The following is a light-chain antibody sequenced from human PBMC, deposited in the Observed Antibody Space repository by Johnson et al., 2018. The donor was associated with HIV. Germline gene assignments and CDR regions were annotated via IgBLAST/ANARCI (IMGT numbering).Light chain of an antibody. CDR2: DNN. CDR3: GTWDSSLSAARV. V-gene: IGLV1-51*01. CDR1: SSNIGNNY. Sequence: QSVLTQPPSVSAAPGQKVTISCSGSSSNIGNNYVSWYQQIPGTAPKLLIYDNNKRPSGIPDRFSGSKSGTSATLGIPGLQPGDEADYYCGTWDSSLSAARVFGPGTKVTVL. J-gene: IGLJ1*01.